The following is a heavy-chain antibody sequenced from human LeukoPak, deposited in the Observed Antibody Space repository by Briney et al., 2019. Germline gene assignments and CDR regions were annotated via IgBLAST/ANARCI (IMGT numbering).Heavy chain of an antibody. V-gene: IGHV3-48*03. Sequence: PGGSLRLSCAASGFTFSSYEMNWVRQAPGKGLEWVSYISSSGSTIYYADSVKGRFTISRDNAKNSLYLQMNSLRAEDTAVYYCARAYSSFDIWGQGTMVTVSS. CDR3: ARAYSSFDI. D-gene: IGHD6-13*01. J-gene: IGHJ3*02. CDR1: GFTFSSYE. CDR2: ISSSGSTI.